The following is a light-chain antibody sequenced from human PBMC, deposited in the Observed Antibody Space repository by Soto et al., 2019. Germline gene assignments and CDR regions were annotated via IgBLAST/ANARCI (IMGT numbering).Light chain of an antibody. CDR3: CSYAGSSRV. Sequence: QSALTQPASVSGSPGQSITISCAGTSSDVGAYNYVSWYQHHPGKAPKLMIYEVSKRPSGVSNRFSGSKSGNTASLTISGLQAEDEADYYCCSYAGSSRVFGTGTKVTVL. CDR1: SSDVGAYNY. J-gene: IGLJ1*01. CDR2: EVS. V-gene: IGLV2-14*01.